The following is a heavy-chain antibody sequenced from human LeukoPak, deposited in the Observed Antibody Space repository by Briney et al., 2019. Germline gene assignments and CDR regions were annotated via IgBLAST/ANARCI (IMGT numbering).Heavy chain of an antibody. J-gene: IGHJ4*02. Sequence: GGSLRLSCAASGFAFSTYWMHWVRQAPGKGLVCVSHIKSDGSRTTYADSVKGRFTISRDNAKNTLYLQMNSLRAEDTAVYYCARDRGYTQDYWGQGTLVSVSS. V-gene: IGHV3-74*01. CDR1: GFAFSTYW. CDR3: ARDRGYTQDY. D-gene: IGHD5-12*01. CDR2: IKSDGSRT.